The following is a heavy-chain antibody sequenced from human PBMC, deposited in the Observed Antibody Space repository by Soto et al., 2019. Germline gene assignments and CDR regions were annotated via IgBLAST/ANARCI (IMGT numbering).Heavy chain of an antibody. V-gene: IGHV1-8*01. D-gene: IGHD3-10*01. J-gene: IGHJ5*02. CDR1: GYTFTSYD. Sequence: QVQLVQSGAEVKKPGASVKVSCKASGYTFTSYDINWVRQATGQGLEWMGWMNPNSGNTGYAQKCQGTVTMTRNNSISTACRELSSLRSEDTAVYYRAGMRSGESNQQTNWFDPWGQGTLVTVSS. CDR2: MNPNSGNT. CDR3: AGMRSGESNQQTNWFDP.